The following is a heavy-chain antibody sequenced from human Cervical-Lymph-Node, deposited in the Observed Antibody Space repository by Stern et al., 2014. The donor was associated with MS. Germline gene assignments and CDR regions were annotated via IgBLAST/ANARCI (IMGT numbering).Heavy chain of an antibody. CDR1: GGTFNVYA. Sequence: VQLVESGAEVKKPGSSVKVSCQASGGTFNVYAIHWLRQAPGQGLEWMGGIIPIIGIANYAQKFQGRVMITADESTRTSSMQLSSLTSNDTAVYYCARDGRHTNNYGLDVWGQGTTVTVSS. CDR3: ARDGRHTNNYGLDV. CDR2: IIPIIGIA. J-gene: IGHJ6*02. V-gene: IGHV1-69*01.